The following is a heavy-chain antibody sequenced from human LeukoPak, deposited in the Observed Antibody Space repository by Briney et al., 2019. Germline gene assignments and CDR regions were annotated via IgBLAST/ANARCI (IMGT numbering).Heavy chain of an antibody. V-gene: IGHV4-39*07. CDR1: GGSISSSSYY. J-gene: IGHJ5*02. D-gene: IGHD3-3*01. Sequence: PSETLSLTCTVSGGSISSSSYYWGWIRQPPGKGLEWVVSIYYSGSTYYNPSLKSRVTICVDTSKNQFSLKLSSVTAADTAVYYCARASIFGVVSGFDPWGQGTLVTVSS. CDR2: IYYSGST. CDR3: ARASIFGVVSGFDP.